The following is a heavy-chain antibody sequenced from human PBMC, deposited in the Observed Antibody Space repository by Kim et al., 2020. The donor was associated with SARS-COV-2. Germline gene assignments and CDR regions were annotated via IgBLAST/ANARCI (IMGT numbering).Heavy chain of an antibody. Sequence: GGSLRLSCAASGFTFSSYSMNWVRQAPGKGLEWVSYISSSSSTIYYADSVKGRFTISRDNAKNSLYLQMNSLRDEDTAVYYCARDFRRGHIDWNDVFGYWGQGTLVTVSS. CDR3: ARDFRRGHIDWNDVFGY. J-gene: IGHJ4*02. D-gene: IGHD1-1*01. CDR2: ISSSSSTI. CDR1: GFTFSSYS. V-gene: IGHV3-48*02.